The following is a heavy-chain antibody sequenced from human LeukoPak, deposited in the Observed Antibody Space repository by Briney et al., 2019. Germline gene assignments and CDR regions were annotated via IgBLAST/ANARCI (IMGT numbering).Heavy chain of an antibody. CDR3: ARDRRWYGSYIGVAFDI. CDR2: IYYSGST. Sequence: SEPLSLTCTVSGGSIGSYYWSWIRQPPEKGLEWIAYIYYSGSTKYNPSLKSRVTISVDTSKNQFSLKLSSVTAADTAVYFCARDRRWYGSYIGVAFDIWGQGTMVTVSS. J-gene: IGHJ3*02. D-gene: IGHD1-26*01. V-gene: IGHV4-59*01. CDR1: GGSIGSYY.